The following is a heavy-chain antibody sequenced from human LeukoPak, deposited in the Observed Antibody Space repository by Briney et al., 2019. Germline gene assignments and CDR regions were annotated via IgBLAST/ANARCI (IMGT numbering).Heavy chain of an antibody. D-gene: IGHD2-2*01. CDR2: INGGNGDT. Sequence: ASVKVSCKASGYIFTNNAMHWVRQAPGQGLEWMGWINGGNGDTIYSQKFQGRVTITRDTSASTGYMELSSLRSEDTAVYYCATSVPAASSYAFDIWGQGTMVTVSS. CDR3: ATSVPAASSYAFDI. CDR1: GYIFTNNA. V-gene: IGHV1-3*01. J-gene: IGHJ3*02.